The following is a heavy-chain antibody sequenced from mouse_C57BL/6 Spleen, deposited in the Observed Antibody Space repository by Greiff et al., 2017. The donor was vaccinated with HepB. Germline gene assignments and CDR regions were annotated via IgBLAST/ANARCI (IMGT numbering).Heavy chain of an antibody. CDR2: ISYDGSN. Sequence: EVQLQQSGPGLVKPSQSLSLTCSVTGYSITSGYYWNWIRQFPGNKLEWMGYISYDGSNNYNPSLKNRISITRDTSKNQFFLKLNSVTTEDTATYYCASWDRFAYWGQGTLVTVSA. D-gene: IGHD4-1*01. CDR3: ASWDRFAY. J-gene: IGHJ3*01. CDR1: GYSITSGYY. V-gene: IGHV3-6*01.